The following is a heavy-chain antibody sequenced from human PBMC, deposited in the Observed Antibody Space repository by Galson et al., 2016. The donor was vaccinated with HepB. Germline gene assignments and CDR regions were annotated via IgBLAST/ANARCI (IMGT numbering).Heavy chain of an antibody. CDR1: GASIYDYY. CDR2: SHHTGNP. J-gene: IGHJ4*02. CDR3: AGRRGESGTFYY. Sequence: SETLSLTCTVSGASIYDYYWSWIRQSPGKGLEWIGYSHHTGNPNYNLSLKSRVTISVDTSKNQFSLMLRSVTAADTAIYYWAGRRGESGTFYYWGQGSPVTVSS. V-gene: IGHV4-59*01. D-gene: IGHD3-10*01.